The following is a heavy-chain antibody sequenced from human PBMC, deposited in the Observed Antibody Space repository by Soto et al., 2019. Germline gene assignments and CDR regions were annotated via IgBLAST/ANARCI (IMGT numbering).Heavy chain of an antibody. D-gene: IGHD3-16*02. CDR3: AKIMGRIMITFGGVIAPLFED. CDR2: ISGSGGST. CDR1: GFTFSSYA. V-gene: IGHV3-23*01. J-gene: IGHJ4*02. Sequence: GGSLRLSCAASGFTFSSYAMSWVRQAPGKGLEWVSAISGSGGSTYYADSVKGRFTISRDNSKNTLYLQMNSLRAEDTAVYYCAKIMGRIMITFGGVIAPLFEDWGQGTLVTVSS.